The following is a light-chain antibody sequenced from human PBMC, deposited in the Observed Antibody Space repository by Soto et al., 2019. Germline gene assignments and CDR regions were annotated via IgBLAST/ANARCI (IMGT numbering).Light chain of an antibody. Sequence: EIVMTQSPVTLSLSPGERATLSCRASQTISYNLAWYQQKPGQAPRLLIYGASTRATGIPARFSGSGSGTEYTHPISSLQSEDFAVYYCQQYNYWPPVTFGGGTRVEI. CDR1: QTISYN. V-gene: IGKV3-15*01. CDR3: QQYNYWPPVT. J-gene: IGKJ4*01. CDR2: GAS.